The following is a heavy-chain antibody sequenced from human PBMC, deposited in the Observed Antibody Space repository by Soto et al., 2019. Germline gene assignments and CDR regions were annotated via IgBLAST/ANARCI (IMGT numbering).Heavy chain of an antibody. J-gene: IGHJ5*02. CDR2: ISYDGSNK. V-gene: IGHV3-30-3*01. CDR3: AREDGDYILSPLFDP. Sequence: QVQLVESGGGVVQPGRSLRLSCAASGFTFSSYAMHWVRQAPGKGLEWVAVISYDGSNKYYADSVKGRFTISRDNSKNTLYLQMNSLRAEDTAVYDCAREDGDYILSPLFDPWGQGTLVTVSS. D-gene: IGHD4-17*01. CDR1: GFTFSSYA.